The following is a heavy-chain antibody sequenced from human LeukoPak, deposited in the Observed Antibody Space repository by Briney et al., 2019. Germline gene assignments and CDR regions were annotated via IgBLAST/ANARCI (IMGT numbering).Heavy chain of an antibody. CDR2: ISAYNGNT. Sequence: ASVKVSCKASGYTFTSYGISWVRQAPGQGLEWMGWISAYNGNTNYAQKLQGRVTMTTDTSTSTAYMELRSLRSDDTAVYYCARLYDCVWGSSPFDYWGQGTLVTVSS. CDR1: GYTFTSYG. D-gene: IGHD3-16*01. J-gene: IGHJ4*02. V-gene: IGHV1-18*01. CDR3: ARLYDCVWGSSPFDY.